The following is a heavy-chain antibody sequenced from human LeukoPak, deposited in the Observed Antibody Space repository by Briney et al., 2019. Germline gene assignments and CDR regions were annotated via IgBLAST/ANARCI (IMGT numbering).Heavy chain of an antibody. CDR3: ATGAYCGGDCYPEDV. J-gene: IGHJ6*04. V-gene: IGHV1-69-2*01. D-gene: IGHD2-21*01. CDR1: GYTFTDYY. CDR2: VDPEDGET. Sequence: GASVKVSCKASGYTFTDYYMHWVQQAPGKGLEWMGRVDPEDGETIYAEKFQGRVTITADTSTDTAYMELSSLRSEDTAVYYCATGAYCGGDCYPEDVWGKGTTVTVSS.